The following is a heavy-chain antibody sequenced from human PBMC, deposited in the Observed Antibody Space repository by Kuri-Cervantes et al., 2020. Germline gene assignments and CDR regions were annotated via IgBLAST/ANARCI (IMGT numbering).Heavy chain of an antibody. D-gene: IGHD6-6*01. Sequence: ASLQVSCKASGYTFTSYDINWVRQATGQGLGWMGWMNPNSGNTGYAQKSQGRVTMTRNTSISTAYMELSSLRSEDTAVYYCSRDHADSSSDFDYWGQGTLVTVSS. V-gene: IGHV1-8*01. CDR1: GYTFTSYD. J-gene: IGHJ4*02. CDR3: SRDHADSSSDFDY. CDR2: MNPNSGNT.